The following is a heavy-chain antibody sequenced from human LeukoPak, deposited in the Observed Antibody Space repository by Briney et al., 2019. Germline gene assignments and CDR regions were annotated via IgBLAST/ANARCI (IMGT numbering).Heavy chain of an antibody. J-gene: IGHJ4*02. Sequence: KPSETLSLTCAVYGGSFGGYYWSWIRQPPGKGLEWIGEINHSGSTNYNPSLKSRVTISVDTSKNQFSLKLSSVTAADTAVYYCARAATSQYDFWSGYYRDWGQGTLVTVSS. CDR2: INHSGST. CDR1: GGSFGGYY. D-gene: IGHD3-3*01. V-gene: IGHV4-34*01. CDR3: ARAATSQYDFWSGYYRD.